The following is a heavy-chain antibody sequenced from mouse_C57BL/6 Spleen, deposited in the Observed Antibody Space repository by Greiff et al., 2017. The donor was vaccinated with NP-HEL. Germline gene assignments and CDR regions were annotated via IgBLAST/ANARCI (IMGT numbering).Heavy chain of an antibody. J-gene: IGHJ2*01. Sequence: VQLQQSGAELVRPGSSVKLSCKASGYTFTSYWMHWVKQRPIQGLEWIGNIDPSDSETHYNQKFKDKATLTVDKSSSTAYMQLSSLTSEDSAVYYCARGIYYGNYDYWGQSTTLTVSS. CDR2: IDPSDSET. CDR1: GYTFTSYW. CDR3: ARGIYYGNYDY. D-gene: IGHD2-1*01. V-gene: IGHV1-52*01.